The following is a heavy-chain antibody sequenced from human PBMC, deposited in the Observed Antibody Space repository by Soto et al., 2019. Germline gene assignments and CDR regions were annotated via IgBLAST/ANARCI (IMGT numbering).Heavy chain of an antibody. CDR2: FDPEDGET. J-gene: IGHJ3*02. CDR1: GYTLTELS. Sequence: ASVKVSCKVSGYTLTELSMHWVRQAPGKGLEWMGGFDPEDGETIYAQKFQGRVTMTEDTSTDTAYMELSSLRSEDTAVYYCATPFTPSGYSSGWYMAFDIWGQGKMVTVSS. V-gene: IGHV1-24*01. D-gene: IGHD6-19*01. CDR3: ATPFTPSGYSSGWYMAFDI.